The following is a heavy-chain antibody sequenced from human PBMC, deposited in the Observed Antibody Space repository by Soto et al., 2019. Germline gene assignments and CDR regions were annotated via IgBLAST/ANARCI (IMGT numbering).Heavy chain of an antibody. D-gene: IGHD3-22*01. CDR3: ARDPEYYYDSSGAPDPPVFGP. V-gene: IGHV1-69*13. CDR1: GGTFSSYA. J-gene: IGHJ5*02. Sequence: SVKVSCKASGGTFSSYAISWVRQAPGQGLEWMGGIIPIFGTANYAQKFQGRVTITADESTSTAYMELSSLRSEDTAVYYCARDPEYYYDSSGAPDPPVFGPWGQGTLVTV. CDR2: IIPIFGTA.